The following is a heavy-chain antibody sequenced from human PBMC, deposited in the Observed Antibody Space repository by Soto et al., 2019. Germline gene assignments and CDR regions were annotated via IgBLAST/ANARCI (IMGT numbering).Heavy chain of an antibody. CDR1: GFTFSSYA. CDR3: ARRLQGATVTYFDD. D-gene: IGHD5-18*01. Sequence: EVQLLESGGCLVQAGGSLRLSCAPSGFTFSSYAMGWVRQAPGKGLEWVSSIDSRGGSTYYADSVKGRLTMSRDKSKNMLYLQMNSLRAEDTAVYYCARRLQGATVTYFDDWGQGTLVTVSS. J-gene: IGHJ4*01. V-gene: IGHV3-23*01. CDR2: IDSRGGST.